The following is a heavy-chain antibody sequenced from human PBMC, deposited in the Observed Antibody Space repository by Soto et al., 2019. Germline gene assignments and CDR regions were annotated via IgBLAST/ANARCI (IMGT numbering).Heavy chain of an antibody. D-gene: IGHD2-8*02. CDR1: GFTFSDYY. Sequence: QVQLVESGGGLVKPGGSLRLSCAASGFTFSDYYMSWIRQAPGKGLEWVSYISSSSSYTNYADSVKGRFTISRDNDKNSLYLQMNSLRAEDTAVYYCARAHTDYYYGMDVWGQGTTVTVSS. J-gene: IGHJ6*02. V-gene: IGHV3-11*06. CDR3: ARAHTDYYYGMDV. CDR2: ISSSSSYT.